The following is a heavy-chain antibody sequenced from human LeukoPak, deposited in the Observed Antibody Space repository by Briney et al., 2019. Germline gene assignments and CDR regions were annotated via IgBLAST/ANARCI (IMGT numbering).Heavy chain of an antibody. V-gene: IGHV1-2*02. CDR1: GYTFTGYY. CDR2: INPNSGGT. Sequence: ASVKVSCKASGYTFTGYYMHWVRQAPGQGLEWMGWINPNSGGTNYAQKFQGRVTMTRDTSISTAYMELSRLRSDDTAVYYCARDAILTGYSLGDAFDIWGQGTMVTVSS. CDR3: ARDAILTGYSLGDAFDI. J-gene: IGHJ3*02. D-gene: IGHD3-9*01.